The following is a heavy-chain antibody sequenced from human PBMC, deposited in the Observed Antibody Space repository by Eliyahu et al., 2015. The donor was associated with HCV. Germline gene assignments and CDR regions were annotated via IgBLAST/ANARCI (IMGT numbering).Heavy chain of an antibody. CDR2: INPNSGGT. V-gene: IGHV1-2*04. D-gene: IGHD6-19*01. Sequence: QVQLVQSGAEVKKPGASVKVSCKASGYTFTGYYMHWVRQAPGQGLEWMGWINPNSGGTNYAQKFQGWVTMTRDTSISTAYMELSRLRSDDTAVYYCARGSREPSGWYTVDAFDIWGQGTMVTVSS. CDR3: ARGSREPSGWYTVDAFDI. J-gene: IGHJ3*02. CDR1: GYTFTGYY.